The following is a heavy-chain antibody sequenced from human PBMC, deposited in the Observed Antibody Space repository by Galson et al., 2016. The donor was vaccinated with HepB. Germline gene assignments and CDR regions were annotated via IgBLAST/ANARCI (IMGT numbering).Heavy chain of an antibody. CDR1: RFRGRRDT. V-gene: IGHV3-21*01. D-gene: IGHD5-12*01. Sequence: LRLSCAASRFRGRRDTMKGVRREKGKGREWVASISTSRTYIYYADSMKGRFTISRDNAKKSLYLQMSSLRADDTAIYYCARESSGYDYDFDLWGQGTMVTVSS. J-gene: IGHJ3*01. CDR3: ARESSGYDYDFDL. CDR2: ISTSRTYI.